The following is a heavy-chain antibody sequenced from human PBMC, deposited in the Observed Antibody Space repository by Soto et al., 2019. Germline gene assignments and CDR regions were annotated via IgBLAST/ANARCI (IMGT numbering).Heavy chain of an antibody. J-gene: IGHJ2*01. CDR2: INAGNGNT. CDR1: GYTFTSYA. D-gene: IGHD2-21*01. V-gene: IGHV1-3*01. CDR3: ARVPGYSIGDL. Sequence: QVQLVQSGAEVKKPGASVKVSCKASGYTFTSYAMHWVRQAPGQRLEWMGWINAGNGNTKYSQKFQGRVTITRDTSASTAFMELSSLRSEDTAVYYCARVPGYSIGDLWGRGTLVTVSS.